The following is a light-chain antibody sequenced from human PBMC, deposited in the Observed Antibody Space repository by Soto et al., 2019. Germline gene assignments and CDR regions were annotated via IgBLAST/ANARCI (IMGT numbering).Light chain of an antibody. J-gene: IGLJ1*01. CDR2: DDN. CDR1: SSNIGGNS. Sequence: QSVMTQPPSVSAAPGQKVTISCSGSSSNIGGNSVSWYQQLPGTAPKLLIYDDNKRPSGIPDRFSGSKSGTSAPLGITGFQTGDEADYYCGSWDSSLSAYVFGTGTQLTVL. V-gene: IGLV1-51*01. CDR3: GSWDSSLSAYV.